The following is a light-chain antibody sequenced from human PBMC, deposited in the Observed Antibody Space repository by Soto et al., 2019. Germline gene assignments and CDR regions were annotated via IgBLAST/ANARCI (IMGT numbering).Light chain of an antibody. CDR2: EVS. J-gene: IGLJ1*01. Sequence: QSALTQPASVSGSPGQSITISCTGTSSDVGGYNYVSWYQQHPGKAPKLMIYEVSNRPSGVSNRFSGSKSGNTASLTISGLQAEDEADYYCFSYAGSYTLYVFGTGTKLTVL. CDR3: FSYAGSYTLYV. V-gene: IGLV2-14*01. CDR1: SSDVGGYNY.